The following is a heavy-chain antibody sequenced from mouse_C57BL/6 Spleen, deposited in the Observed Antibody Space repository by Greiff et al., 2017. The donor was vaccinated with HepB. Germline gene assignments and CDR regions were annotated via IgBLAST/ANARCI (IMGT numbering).Heavy chain of an antibody. CDR3: ARGGFYDGYYLAMGY. CDR1: GYTFTSYW. CDR2: IYPGSGST. J-gene: IGHJ4*01. Sequence: QVQLQQPGAELVKPGASVKMSCKASGYTFTSYWITWVKQRPGQGLEWIGDIYPGSGSTNYNEKFKSKATLTVDTSSSTAYMQLSSLTSEDSAVYYCARGGFYDGYYLAMGYWGQGTSVTVSS. D-gene: IGHD2-3*01. V-gene: IGHV1-55*01.